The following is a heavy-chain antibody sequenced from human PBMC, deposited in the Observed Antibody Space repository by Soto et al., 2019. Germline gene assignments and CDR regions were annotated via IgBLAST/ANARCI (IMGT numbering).Heavy chain of an antibody. CDR1: GYTFTGYY. Sequence: VKVSCKASGYTFTGYYVHWVRQAPGQGLEWMGWINPNSGDTYLAQRFQGRVTMNRDTSIGTAYMELRGLTSDDTAEYYCAKGGAIVAAGTRVYLYNAMDVWGQGTTVTVSS. D-gene: IGHD1-26*01. CDR3: AKGGAIVAAGTRVYLYNAMDV. J-gene: IGHJ6*02. V-gene: IGHV1-2*02. CDR2: INPNSGDT.